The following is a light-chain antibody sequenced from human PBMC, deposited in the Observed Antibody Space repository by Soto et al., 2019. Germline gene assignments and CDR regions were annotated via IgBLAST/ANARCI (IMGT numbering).Light chain of an antibody. CDR3: AAWDDSLGGL. J-gene: IGLJ3*02. Sequence: QSVLTQPPSASGTPGQRVTISCSGGSSNIGRNYVYWFQQLPGTAPKLLIYNNNQRPSGVPDRFSGSKSGTSASLAISGLRSGDEADYYCAAWDDSLGGLFGGGTKVTVL. V-gene: IGLV1-47*01. CDR1: SSNIGRNY. CDR2: NNN.